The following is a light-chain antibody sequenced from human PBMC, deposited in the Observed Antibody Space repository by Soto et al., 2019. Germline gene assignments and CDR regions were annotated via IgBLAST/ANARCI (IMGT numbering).Light chain of an antibody. J-gene: IGLJ2*01. CDR3: SSYTSISTLV. Sequence: QAVVTQPASVSGSPGQSIAISCIGTSNDVGGYKYVSWYQQHPGKAPKLMIYDVSSRPSGVSDRFSGSKSGNTASLTISGLRAEDEGDYYCSSYTSISTLVFGGGTKLTVL. CDR1: SNDVGGYKY. CDR2: DVS. V-gene: IGLV2-14*03.